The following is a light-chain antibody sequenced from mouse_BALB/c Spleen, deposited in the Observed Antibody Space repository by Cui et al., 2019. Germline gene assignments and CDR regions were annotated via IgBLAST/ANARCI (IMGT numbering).Light chain of an antibody. CDR2: SGS. CDR1: KSISKY. CDR3: QQHNEYPFT. V-gene: IGKV16-104*01. Sequence: DVQITQSPSYLAASPGGTITINCRASKSISKYLAWYQEKPGKTNKLLIYSGSTLQSGIPSRFSGSGSGTDFTLTISSLEPEDFAMYYCQQHNEYPFTFGSGTKLEIK. J-gene: IGKJ4*01.